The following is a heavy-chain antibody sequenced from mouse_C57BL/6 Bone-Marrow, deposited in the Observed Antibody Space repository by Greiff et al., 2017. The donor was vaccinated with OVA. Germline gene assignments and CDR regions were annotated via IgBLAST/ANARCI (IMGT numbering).Heavy chain of an antibody. D-gene: IGHD1-1*01. CDR1: GYTFTSYW. Sequence: QVQLQQPGAELVKPGASVKLSCKASGYTFTSYWMHWVKQRPGQGLEWIGMIHPNSGSTNYNEKFKSKATLTVDKSSSTAYMQLSSLTSEDSAVYYCARKRTTVVATRAMDYWGQGTSVTVSS. CDR2: IHPNSGST. V-gene: IGHV1-64*01. CDR3: ARKRTTVVATRAMDY. J-gene: IGHJ4*01.